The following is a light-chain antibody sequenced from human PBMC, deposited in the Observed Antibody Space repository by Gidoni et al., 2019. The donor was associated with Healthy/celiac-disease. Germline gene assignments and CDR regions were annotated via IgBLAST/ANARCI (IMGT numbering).Light chain of an antibody. CDR3: QQYYSAPT. CDR1: QSVLYSSNNKNY. V-gene: IGKV4-1*01. Sequence: DIVMTQSPDSLAVSLGERATINCKSSQSVLYSSNNKNYLAWYQQKPGQPPKLLIYWASTRESGVPDRFSGSGSGTDFTLTISSLQVVDVAVYYCQQYYSAPTFGQGTKVEIK. CDR2: WAS. J-gene: IGKJ1*01.